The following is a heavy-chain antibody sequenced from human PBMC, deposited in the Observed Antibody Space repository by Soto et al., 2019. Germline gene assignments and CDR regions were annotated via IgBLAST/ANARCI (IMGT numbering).Heavy chain of an antibody. J-gene: IGHJ6*02. CDR1: GGSTSSYY. CDR2: IYYNEYT. D-gene: IGHD2-15*01. Sequence: QVQLQESGPGLVKPSETLSLACSVSGGSTSSYYWSWIRQPPGKGLEWIGYIYYNEYTQYNPSLKSRVTISADTSNNQFSLKVSLVTAADTAVYYCARNSLLGGSDYYGLDVWGQGTTVTVSS. CDR3: ARNSLLGGSDYYGLDV. V-gene: IGHV4-59*01.